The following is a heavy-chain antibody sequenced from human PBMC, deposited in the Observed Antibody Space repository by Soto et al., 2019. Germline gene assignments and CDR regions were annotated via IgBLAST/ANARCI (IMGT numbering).Heavy chain of an antibody. Sequence: PGGSLRLSCAASGFTFSSYAMSWFRQAPGKGMEWVSAISGRGGSTYYADSVKGRFTISRDNSKNTLYLQMNSLRAEDTAVYYCAKSPSSSGWYYFDYWGQGTLGTVS. D-gene: IGHD6-19*01. CDR3: AKSPSSSGWYYFDY. J-gene: IGHJ4*02. CDR2: ISGRGGST. CDR1: GFTFSSYA. V-gene: IGHV3-23*01.